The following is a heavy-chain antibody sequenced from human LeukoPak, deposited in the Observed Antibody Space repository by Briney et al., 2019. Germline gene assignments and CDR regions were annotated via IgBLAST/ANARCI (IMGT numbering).Heavy chain of an antibody. Sequence: PSETLSLTCTVSGGSFSSSSYYWVWVRQPPGKGLQWIGSIYYDGSTYYNPSLKSRATISVDTSRNQFSLNLRSVTAADTALYYCSRRGHVVAPNWGQGTLVTVSS. CDR3: SRRGHVVAPN. CDR1: GGSFSSSSYY. J-gene: IGHJ4*02. D-gene: IGHD2-15*01. V-gene: IGHV4-39*01. CDR2: IYYDGST.